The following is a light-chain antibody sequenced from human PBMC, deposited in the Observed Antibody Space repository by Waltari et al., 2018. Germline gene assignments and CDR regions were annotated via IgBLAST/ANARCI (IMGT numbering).Light chain of an antibody. V-gene: IGLV3-1*01. CDR3: QTWDSTYVV. Sequence: SYELTQPPSVSVSPGQTANISCSGNKLGDKNVCWYHQKPGQSPVLVIYQDVKRPSGIPERFSGSNSGNTATLTISGTQAMDEADYYCQTWDSTYVVFGGGTTLTVL. J-gene: IGLJ2*01. CDR1: KLGDKN. CDR2: QDV.